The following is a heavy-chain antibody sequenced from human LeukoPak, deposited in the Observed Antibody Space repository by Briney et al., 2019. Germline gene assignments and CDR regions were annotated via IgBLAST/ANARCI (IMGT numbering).Heavy chain of an antibody. D-gene: IGHD3-22*01. CDR2: INTDGSST. V-gene: IGHV3-74*01. CDR1: GFTFSSYW. CDR3: ATSRGYFFRWFQH. J-gene: IGHJ1*01. Sequence: GGSLRLSCAASGFTFSSYWMHWVRQAPGKGLVWVSRINTDGSSTSYADSVKGRFTISRDNAKSSLYLQMNSLRADDTAVYYCATSRGYFFRWFQHWGQGTLVTVSS.